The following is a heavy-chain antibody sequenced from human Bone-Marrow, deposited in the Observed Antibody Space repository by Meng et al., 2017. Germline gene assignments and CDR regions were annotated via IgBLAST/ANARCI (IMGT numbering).Heavy chain of an antibody. CDR1: GFTFSSYE. J-gene: IGHJ4*02. CDR3: TTDNLSSASSGPYFDY. D-gene: IGHD3-22*01. CDR2: IKSKIDGGTT. Sequence: SCAASGFTFSSYEMNWVRQAPGKGLEWVGRIKSKIDGGTTDYAAPAKGRFTISRDDSKNTLYLQMRSLKTEDTAVYYCTTDNLSSASSGPYFDYWGLGTLVTVSS. V-gene: IGHV3-15*01.